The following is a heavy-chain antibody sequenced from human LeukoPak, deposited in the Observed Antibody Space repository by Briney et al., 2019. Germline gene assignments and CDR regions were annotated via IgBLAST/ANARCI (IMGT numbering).Heavy chain of an antibody. D-gene: IGHD3-3*01. CDR2: INPRGGTT. Sequence: GASVKVSCKASGGTFSSYAIRWVRQAPGQGLEWMGIINPRGGTTSYAQKFQGRVTMTRDTSTSTVYMELSSLRSEDTAVYYCARDEVAYYDFWSGPDYWGQGTLVTVSS. J-gene: IGHJ4*02. V-gene: IGHV1-46*01. CDR1: GGTFSSYA. CDR3: ARDEVAYYDFWSGPDY.